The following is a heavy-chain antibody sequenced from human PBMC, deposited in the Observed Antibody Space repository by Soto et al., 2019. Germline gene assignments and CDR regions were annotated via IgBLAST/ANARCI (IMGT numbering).Heavy chain of an antibody. CDR2: VYYSGST. D-gene: IGHD4-4*01. J-gene: IGHJ4*02. V-gene: IGHV4-39*01. CDR3: ARAPTDYSHDY. Sequence: QLQLQESGPGLVKPSETLSLTCTVSGGSIITTTYYWGWLRQPPGKGLEWIGSVYYSGSTYYNPSLKSRVTLSVNTSMSQFSLMLSSATAADTAVYFCARAPTDYSHDYWGLGNLVTVSS. CDR1: GGSIITTTYY.